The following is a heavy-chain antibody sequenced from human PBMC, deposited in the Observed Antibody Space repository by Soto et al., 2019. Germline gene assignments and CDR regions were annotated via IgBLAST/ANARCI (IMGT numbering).Heavy chain of an antibody. J-gene: IGHJ6*02. D-gene: IGHD6-6*01. V-gene: IGHV1-69*13. Sequence: GASVKVSCEASGGTSSCYAISWVRQAPGQGLGWMGGIMPVFGTANYAQTFQGRVTITADESTSTAYMELSSLRSEDTAVYYCARNAAGSSSSGYYYYYYGMDVWGQGTTVTVSS. CDR3: ARNAAGSSSSGYYYYYYGMDV. CDR1: GGTSSCYA. CDR2: IMPVFGTA.